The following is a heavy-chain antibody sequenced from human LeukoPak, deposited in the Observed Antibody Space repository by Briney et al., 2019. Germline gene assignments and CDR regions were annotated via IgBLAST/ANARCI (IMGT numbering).Heavy chain of an antibody. CDR2: ISGTGATT. D-gene: IGHD3-22*01. V-gene: IGHV3-23*01. CDR3: AKGYYFDTSHLDY. J-gene: IGHJ4*02. CDR1: GFTFSSYA. Sequence: GGSLRLSCAASGFTFSSYAMSWVRQAPGKGLEWVSGISGTGATTYYADSVKGRFTISKDNSKNTLFLQMNSLRAEDTALYYCAKGYYFDTSHLDYWGQGTLVTVSS.